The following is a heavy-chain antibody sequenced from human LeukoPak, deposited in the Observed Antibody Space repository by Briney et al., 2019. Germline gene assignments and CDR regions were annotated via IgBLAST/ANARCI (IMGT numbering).Heavy chain of an antibody. CDR3: ARPDERGAAAALDY. V-gene: IGHV3-23*01. J-gene: IGHJ4*02. CDR2: ITGSGGTT. Sequence: SGGSLRLSCAASGFTFSSYAMSWVRQAPGKGLEWVSAITGSGGTTYDVDSVKGRFTSSRGNSKNTLYLQMNSLRAEDTAVYYCARPDERGAAAALDYWGQGTLVTVSS. CDR1: GFTFSSYA. D-gene: IGHD2-2*01.